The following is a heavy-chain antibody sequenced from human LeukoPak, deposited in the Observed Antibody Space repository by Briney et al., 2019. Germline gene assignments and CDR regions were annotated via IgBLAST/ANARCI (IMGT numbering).Heavy chain of an antibody. J-gene: IGHJ3*02. CDR3: ARGYSSSWDDAFDI. Sequence: ASVKVSCKASEYTFTSYYMHWVRQAPGQGLEWMGIINPTGGSTSYAQKFQGRVTMTRDTSTSAVYMELSSLRSEDTAVYYCARGYSSSWDDAFDIGAQGTRATV. CDR1: EYTFTSYY. D-gene: IGHD6-13*01. CDR2: INPTGGST. V-gene: IGHV1-46*01.